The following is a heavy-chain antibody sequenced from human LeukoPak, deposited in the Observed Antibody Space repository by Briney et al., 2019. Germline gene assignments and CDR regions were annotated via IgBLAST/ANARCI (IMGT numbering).Heavy chain of an antibody. CDR2: ISGNGVST. V-gene: IGHV3-23*01. CDR3: AKDYESVGRGAIDY. J-gene: IGHJ4*02. CDR1: GFTFTSCA. Sequence: PGGSLRLSCAASGFTFTSCAMSWVRQAPGKGLEWVSGISGNGVSTYYADSVKGRFTITRDNPQNTVYLQMNSLRVEDTAVYYCAKDYESVGRGAIDYWGQGILVTVSS. D-gene: IGHD3-16*01.